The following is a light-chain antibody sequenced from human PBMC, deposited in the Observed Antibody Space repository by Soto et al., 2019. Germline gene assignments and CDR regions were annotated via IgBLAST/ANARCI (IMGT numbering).Light chain of an antibody. Sequence: DIQMTQSPSSLSASVGDRVTITCRASQTIIAYLNWYQQKPGKAPQLLIYGAFSLQSGVPSRFSGSGSGTEFTLTISSLQPEDFATYDCQQTYTYPRTFGGGTKVDIK. CDR3: QQTYTYPRT. CDR2: GAF. J-gene: IGKJ4*02. V-gene: IGKV1-39*01. CDR1: QTIIAY.